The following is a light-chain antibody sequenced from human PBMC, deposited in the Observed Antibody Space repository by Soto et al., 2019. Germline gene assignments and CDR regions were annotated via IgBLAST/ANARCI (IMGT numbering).Light chain of an antibody. CDR2: GAS. CDR3: QQYVTSPRT. Sequence: EIVMTQSPATLSVSPGERATLSCRASQGVSSNLAWYQQKPGQAPRLLIYGASFRATGISDRFSGRGSGTDFTLGISRLEPEDSAVYYCQQYVTSPRTFGLGTKVDIK. CDR1: QGVSSN. V-gene: IGKV3-20*01. J-gene: IGKJ1*01.